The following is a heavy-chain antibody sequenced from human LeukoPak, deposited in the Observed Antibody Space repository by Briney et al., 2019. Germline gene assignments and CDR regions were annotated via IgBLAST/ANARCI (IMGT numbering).Heavy chain of an antibody. J-gene: IGHJ4*02. CDR3: ARHAEYNSGWHFYLDH. V-gene: IGHV4-39*01. D-gene: IGHD6-19*01. CDR2: VHNVGST. CDR1: GVSTTNGIYY. Sequence: SETLSLTCTVSGVSTTNGIYYWAWIRQPPGKGLEWIGSVHNVGSTYYNLSLRSRVTMSIDTSKNQFSLRLKSVTAADTAVYYCARHAEYNSGWHFYLDHWGQGILVTVSS.